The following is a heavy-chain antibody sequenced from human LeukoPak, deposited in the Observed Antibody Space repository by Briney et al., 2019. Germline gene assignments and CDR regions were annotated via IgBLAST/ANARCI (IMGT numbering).Heavy chain of an antibody. V-gene: IGHV3-13*01. J-gene: IGHJ6*02. D-gene: IGHD2-15*01. CDR3: ARYSPAFGHYGMDV. CDR1: GFTYSSYD. CDR2: IGTAGDT. Sequence: RGASLRLSCAASGFTYSSYDMHWVRQATGKGLEWVSAIGTAGDTYYPGSVKGRFTISRENAKNSLYLQMNSLRAGDTAVYYCARYSPAFGHYGMDVWGQGTTVTVSS.